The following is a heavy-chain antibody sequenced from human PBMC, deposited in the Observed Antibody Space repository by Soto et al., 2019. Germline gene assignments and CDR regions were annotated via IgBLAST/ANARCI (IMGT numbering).Heavy chain of an antibody. V-gene: IGHV1-18*01. Sequence: ASVKVSCKASGYTFSNYGITWVRQAPGQGLEWMGWISGYNGDTKTAQKLQGRVTMTTDTSASTAYMDLRSLTSDDTAVYFCAIFLRVQFWLIGLVVWGPGTTVTVS. D-gene: IGHD3-22*01. J-gene: IGHJ6*02. CDR1: GYTFSNYG. CDR2: ISGYNGDT. CDR3: AIFLRVQFWLIGLVV.